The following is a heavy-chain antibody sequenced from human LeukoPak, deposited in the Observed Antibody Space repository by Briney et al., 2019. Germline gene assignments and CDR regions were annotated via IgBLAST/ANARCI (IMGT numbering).Heavy chain of an antibody. J-gene: IGHJ6*03. CDR3: ARGRAEGYVWGSYRPHYYYYMDV. D-gene: IGHD3-16*02. Sequence: AASVKVSCKASGYTFTSYGISWVRQAPGQGLEWMGWISAYNGNTNYAQKLQGRVTMTTDTSTSTAYMELRSLRSDDTAVYYCARGRAEGYVWGSYRPHYYYYMDVWGKGTTVTVSS. CDR1: GYTFTSYG. CDR2: ISAYNGNT. V-gene: IGHV1-18*01.